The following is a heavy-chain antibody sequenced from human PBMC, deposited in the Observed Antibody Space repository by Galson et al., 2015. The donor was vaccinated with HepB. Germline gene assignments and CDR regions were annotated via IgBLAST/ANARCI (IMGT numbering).Heavy chain of an antibody. J-gene: IGHJ3*02. Sequence: SVKVSCKASGYTFTGYYMHWVRQAPGQGLEWMGRINPNSGGTNYAQKFQGRVTMTRDTSISTAYMELSRLRSDDTAVYYCARDEGDYDRDAFDIWGQGTMVTVSS. D-gene: IGHD3-16*01. V-gene: IGHV1-2*06. CDR1: GYTFTGYY. CDR2: INPNSGGT. CDR3: ARDEGDYDRDAFDI.